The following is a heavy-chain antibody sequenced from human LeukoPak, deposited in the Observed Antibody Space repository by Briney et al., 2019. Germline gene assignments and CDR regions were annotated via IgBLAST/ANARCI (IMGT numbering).Heavy chain of an antibody. V-gene: IGHV4-59*12. CDR3: ARDWSSSSYTYYYYYMDV. CDR1: GGSISSYY. Sequence: SETLSLTCTVSGGSISSYYWSWIRKPPGKGLEWIGYIYYSGSTNYNPSLKSRVTISVDTSKNQVSLKLRSVTAADTAVYHCARDWSSSSYTYYYYYMDVWGKGTTVTVSS. J-gene: IGHJ6*03. CDR2: IYYSGST. D-gene: IGHD6-6*01.